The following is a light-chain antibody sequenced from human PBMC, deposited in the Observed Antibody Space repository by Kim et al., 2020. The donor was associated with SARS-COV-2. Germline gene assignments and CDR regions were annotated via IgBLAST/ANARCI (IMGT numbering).Light chain of an antibody. CDR2: GVF. Sequence: IQLTQSPSSLSASVGDRVTITCRTSQGISGNLAWYQQKPGKAPKLLIYGVFTLEGGVPSRFSGSGSGTEFTLTISSLQPEDFATYYCQQLNNYPLTCGGGTKVDIK. J-gene: IGKJ4*01. CDR3: QQLNNYPLT. CDR1: QGISGN. V-gene: IGKV1-9*01.